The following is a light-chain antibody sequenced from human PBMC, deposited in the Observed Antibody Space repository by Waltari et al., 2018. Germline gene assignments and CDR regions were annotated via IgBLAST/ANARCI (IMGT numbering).Light chain of an antibody. Sequence: DIVMTQSPLSLPVTPGAPASISCRSSHSLLHSNGYNYLDWYLQKPGQSPQILIYLGSNRASGVPDRFSGSGSGTDFTLKISRVEAEDAGVYYCMEALQSVTFGQGTRLEIK. CDR2: LGS. V-gene: IGKV2-28*01. J-gene: IGKJ5*01. CDR3: MEALQSVT. CDR1: HSLLHSNGYNY.